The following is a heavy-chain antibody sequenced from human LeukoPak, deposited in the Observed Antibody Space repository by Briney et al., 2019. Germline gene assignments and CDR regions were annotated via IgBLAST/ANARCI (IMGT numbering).Heavy chain of an antibody. V-gene: IGHV4-59*12. CDR3: ARRSGGYNSDY. CDR2: IYYSGST. D-gene: IGHD5-24*01. Sequence: SETLSLTCTVSGGSIGSYYWSWIRQPPGKGLEWIGYIYYSGSTNYNPSLKSRVTISVDTSKNQFSQKLSSVTAADTAVYYCARRSGGYNSDYWGQGTLVTVSS. J-gene: IGHJ4*02. CDR1: GGSIGSYY.